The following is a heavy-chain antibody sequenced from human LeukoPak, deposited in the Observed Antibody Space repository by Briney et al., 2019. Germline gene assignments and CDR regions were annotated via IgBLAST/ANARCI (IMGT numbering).Heavy chain of an antibody. CDR3: ARVRGWYVYYFDY. CDR2: VYYSGST. D-gene: IGHD6-19*01. V-gene: IGHV4-39*01. J-gene: IGHJ4*02. Sequence: SETLSLTCSVPGGSITSGRYYWGWIRQTPGKGLEWIGTVYYSGSTYYNPSLKSRVTISVDTSKNQFSLKLSSVTAADTAVYYCARVRGWYVYYFDYWGQGTLVTVSS. CDR1: GGSITSGRYY.